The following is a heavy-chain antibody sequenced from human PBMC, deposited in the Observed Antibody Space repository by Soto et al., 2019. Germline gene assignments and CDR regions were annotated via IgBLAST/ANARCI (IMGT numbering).Heavy chain of an antibody. CDR2: IFWNDDK. J-gene: IGHJ4*02. CDR3: AHRQFNHALVSSLAARPVGFEY. CDR1: GFSLNTGGVA. V-gene: IGHV2-5*01. D-gene: IGHD6-6*01. Sequence: QITLKESGPTLVRPTQPLTLTCSFSGFSLNTGGVAVAWIRQPPGKALEWLGLIFWNDDKRYSPSLKSRLTITKDTSKNQVVLTMPDMDPMDTATYYCAHRQFNHALVSSLAARPVGFEYWGQGTLVTVSS.